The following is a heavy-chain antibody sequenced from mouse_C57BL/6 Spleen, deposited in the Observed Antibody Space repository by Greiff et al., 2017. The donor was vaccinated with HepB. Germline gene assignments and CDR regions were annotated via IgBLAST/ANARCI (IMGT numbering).Heavy chain of an antibody. V-gene: IGHV1-72*01. CDR3: ASPIYDGYYGLYYYAMDY. CDR1: GYTFTSYW. Sequence: VQLQQPGAELVKPGASVKLSCKASGYTFTSYWMHWVKQRPGRGLEWIGRIDPNSGGTKYNEKFKSKATLTVDKPSSTAYMQLSSLTSEDSAVYYCASPIYDGYYGLYYYAMDYWGQGTSVTVSS. J-gene: IGHJ4*01. D-gene: IGHD2-3*01. CDR2: IDPNSGGT.